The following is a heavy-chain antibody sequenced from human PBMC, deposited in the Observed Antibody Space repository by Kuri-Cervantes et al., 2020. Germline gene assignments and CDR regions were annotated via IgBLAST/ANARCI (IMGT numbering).Heavy chain of an antibody. V-gene: IGHV3-33*08. J-gene: IGHJ4*02. CDR1: GFTFSSYS. D-gene: IGHD6-19*01. CDR2: IWYDGSNK. CDR3: ARGSSSGWTQYFDY. Sequence: LSLTCAASGFTFSSYSMNWVRQAPGKGLEWVAVIWYDGSNKYYADSVKGRFTISRDNSKNTLYLQMNSLRAEDTAVYYCARGSSSGWTQYFDYWGQGTLVTVSS.